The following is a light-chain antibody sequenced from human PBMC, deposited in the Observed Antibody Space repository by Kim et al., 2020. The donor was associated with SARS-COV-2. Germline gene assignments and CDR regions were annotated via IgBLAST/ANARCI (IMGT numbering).Light chain of an antibody. CDR3: QTWDTSTVL. CDR1: KLGDKF. V-gene: IGLV3-1*01. J-gene: IGLJ2*01. Sequence: SGSPGQTATITCSGDKLGDKFACWYQQKAGQSPVLVIYPDNKRPSGIPERFSGSNSGNTATLTIRGTQPMDEAYYYCQTWDTSTVLFGGGTQLTVL. CDR2: PDN.